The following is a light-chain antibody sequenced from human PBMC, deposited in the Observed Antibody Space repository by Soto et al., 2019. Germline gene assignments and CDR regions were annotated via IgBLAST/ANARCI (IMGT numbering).Light chain of an antibody. V-gene: IGLV2-23*02. CDR2: EVS. CDR3: CSYAGRSTWV. J-gene: IGLJ3*02. CDR1: SSDVGRYNL. Sequence: QSALTQPASVSGSPGQSLTISCSGTSSDVGRYNLVSWYQQHPGKAPKLMIFEVSQRPSGVSIRFSGSKSGNTASLTISGLQAEDEGDYYCCSYAGRSTWVFGGGTKLTVL.